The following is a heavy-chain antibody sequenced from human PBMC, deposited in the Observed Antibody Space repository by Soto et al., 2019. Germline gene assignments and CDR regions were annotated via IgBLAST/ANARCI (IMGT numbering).Heavy chain of an antibody. D-gene: IGHD3-3*01. CDR2: IWYDGSNK. V-gene: IGHV3-33*01. CDR1: GFTFSSYG. CDR3: AREAYDFWSGDERSDYYYYYGMDV. Sequence: PGGSLRLSCAASGFTFSSYGMHWVRQAPGKGLEWVAVIWYDGSNKYYADSVKGRFTISRDNSKNTLYLQMNSLRAEDTAVYYCAREAYDFWSGDERSDYYYYYGMDVWGQGTTVTVSS. J-gene: IGHJ6*02.